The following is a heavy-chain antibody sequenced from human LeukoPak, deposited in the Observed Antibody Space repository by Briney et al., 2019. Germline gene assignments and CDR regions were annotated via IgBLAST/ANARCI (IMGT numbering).Heavy chain of an antibody. Sequence: PGGSLRLSCAASGFTFSSYAMHWVRQAPGKGLEWVAVISYDGSNKYYADSVKGRFTISRDNSKNTLYLQMNSLRAEDTAVYYCARDYYYGDSLSVYWGQGTLVTVSS. J-gene: IGHJ4*02. CDR1: GFTFSSYA. CDR3: ARDYYYGDSLSVY. D-gene: IGHD4-17*01. CDR2: ISYDGSNK. V-gene: IGHV3-30-3*01.